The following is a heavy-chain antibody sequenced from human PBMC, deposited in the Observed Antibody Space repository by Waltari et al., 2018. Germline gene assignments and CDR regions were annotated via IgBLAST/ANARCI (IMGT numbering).Heavy chain of an antibody. Sequence: QVQLQQWGAGLFTPSETLSLTCAVYGGSFSGYYWTWIRQPPGKGLDGVGEINHSGSTNYNPSLKSRVTISVDTSKNQFSLKLSSVTAADTAVYYCARGNPYYYDSSGYYYWGQGTLVTVSS. CDR3: ARGNPYYYDSSGYYY. D-gene: IGHD3-22*01. CDR2: INHSGST. CDR1: GGSFSGYY. V-gene: IGHV4-34*01. J-gene: IGHJ4*02.